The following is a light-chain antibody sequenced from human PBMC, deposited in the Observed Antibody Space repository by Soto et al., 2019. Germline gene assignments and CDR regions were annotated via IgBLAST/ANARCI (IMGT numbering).Light chain of an antibody. Sequence: EIVMTQSPATLSVSPGERATLSCRASQSVSSNLAWYQQKPGQAPSLLIYGASTRATGIPARFSGSGSGTEFTLTISSLQSVDFAVYYCQQYNNWPLTFGQETDVDIK. CDR1: QSVSSN. J-gene: IGKJ1*01. CDR2: GAS. V-gene: IGKV3-15*01. CDR3: QQYNNWPLT.